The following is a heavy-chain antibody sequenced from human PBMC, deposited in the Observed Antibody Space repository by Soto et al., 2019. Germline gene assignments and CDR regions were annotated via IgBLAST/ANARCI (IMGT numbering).Heavy chain of an antibody. J-gene: IGHJ1*01. D-gene: IGHD3-16*02. V-gene: IGHV4-38-2*02. CDR1: GYSISDGYY. Sequence: SETLSLTCAVSGYSISDGYYWGWIRQSPGKGLEWLGSIYDSGSTYYNPSLKSRLTISLDTPKNQFSLKLSSVTAADTAVYYCAREFYRISGLSLPYFQHWGQGTLVTVSS. CDR3: AREFYRISGLSLPYFQH. CDR2: IYDSGST.